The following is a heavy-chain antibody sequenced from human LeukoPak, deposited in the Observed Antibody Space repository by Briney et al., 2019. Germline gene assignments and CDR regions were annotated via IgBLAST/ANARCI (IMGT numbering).Heavy chain of an antibody. V-gene: IGHV3-7*03. CDR3: ARGFDY. CDR2: IKQDGSEK. Sequence: ETLSLTCTVSGGSISSSSYYWGGVRQAPGKGVEWVANIKQDGSEKYYVDSVKGRFTISRDNSKNTLYLQMNSMRAEDTAVYYCARGFDYWGQGTLVTVSS. CDR1: GGSISSSSYY. J-gene: IGHJ4*02.